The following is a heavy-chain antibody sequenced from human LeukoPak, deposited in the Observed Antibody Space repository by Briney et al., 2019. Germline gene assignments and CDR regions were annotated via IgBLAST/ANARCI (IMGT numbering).Heavy chain of an antibody. Sequence: GGSLRLSCSASGFTFSSYSMNWVRQAPGKGLEWVSYISSSSNPIYYADSVKGRFTISRDNAKNSLFLQMNSLRAEDTAVYYCARDRIRGIIPFDFWGQGTLVTVSS. J-gene: IGHJ4*02. CDR2: ISSSSNPI. CDR1: GFTFSSYS. CDR3: ARDRIRGIIPFDF. V-gene: IGHV3-48*04. D-gene: IGHD3-10*01.